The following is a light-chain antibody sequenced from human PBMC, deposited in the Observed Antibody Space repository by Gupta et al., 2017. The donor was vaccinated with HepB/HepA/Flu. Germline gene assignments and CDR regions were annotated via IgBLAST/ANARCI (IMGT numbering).Light chain of an antibody. CDR2: DAS. J-gene: IGLJ2*01. V-gene: IGLV2-14*03. CDR1: SSDVGAYNY. CDR3: SSQTITYTVV. Sequence: QSALTQPASVSGSPGQSITISCTGTSSDVGAYNYVSWYQQHPDKAPKLIIFDASNRPSGVSNRFSGSKSGNTASLTISGLQDEDEADYYCSSQTITYTVVFGGGTKLTVL.